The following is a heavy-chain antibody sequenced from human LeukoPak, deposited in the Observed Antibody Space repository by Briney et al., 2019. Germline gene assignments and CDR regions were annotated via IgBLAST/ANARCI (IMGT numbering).Heavy chain of an antibody. CDR2: VNTDGRST. V-gene: IGHV3-74*01. J-gene: IGHJ4*02. Sequence: GGSLRLSCAASGFTFSSYWMHWVRQAPGKGLVWVSRVNTDGRSTSYGDCVKGRFTVSRDNAKNTLHLQMNSLRAEDTAVYFCVRDVWGDRDGFFEYWGQGALVTVSS. CDR3: VRDVWGDRDGFFEY. D-gene: IGHD5-24*01. CDR1: GFTFSSYW.